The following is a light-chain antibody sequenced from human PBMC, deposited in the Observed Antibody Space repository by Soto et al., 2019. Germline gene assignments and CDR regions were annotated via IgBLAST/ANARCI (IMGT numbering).Light chain of an antibody. V-gene: IGKV1-5*01. CDR3: QHYKMYSPWT. Sequence: DIQVTQSPPTLSASVGDRVTITCRASQTISTWMAWYQQKPGKAPKLLVYDASTLQSGVASRFSGSGSGTEFTLIISSLQPDDFATYYCQHYKMYSPWTFGQGTKVDIK. CDR1: QTISTW. J-gene: IGKJ1*01. CDR2: DAS.